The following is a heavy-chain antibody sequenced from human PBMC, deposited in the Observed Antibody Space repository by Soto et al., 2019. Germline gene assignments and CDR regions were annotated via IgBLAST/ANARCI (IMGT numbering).Heavy chain of an antibody. CDR3: ARDAGDIAVVPASKYYYYYGMDV. Sequence: GGSLRLSCAASGFTFSRYSMHWVRQAPGKGLEWVAVVSYDANNKYYADSVKGRFTLSRDNSKNTLYLQINSLRAEDTAVYYCARDAGDIAVVPASKYYYYYGMDVWGQGTTVTVSS. J-gene: IGHJ6*02. CDR1: GFTFSRYS. V-gene: IGHV3-30-3*01. D-gene: IGHD2-2*01. CDR2: VSYDANNK.